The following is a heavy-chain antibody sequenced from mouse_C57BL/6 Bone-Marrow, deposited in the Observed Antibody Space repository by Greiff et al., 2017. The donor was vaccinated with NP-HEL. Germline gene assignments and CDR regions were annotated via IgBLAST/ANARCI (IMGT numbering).Heavy chain of an antibody. CDR3: ARKGITTVVATD. V-gene: IGHV1-81*01. D-gene: IGHD1-1*01. CDR2: IYPRSGNT. CDR1: GYTFTSYG. J-gene: IGHJ2*01. Sequence: VHLVESGAELARPGASVKLSCKASGYTFTSYGISWVKQRTGQGLEWIGEIYPRSGNTYYNEKFKGKATLTADKSSSTAYMELRSLTSEDSAVYFCARKGITTVVATDWGQGTTLTVSS.